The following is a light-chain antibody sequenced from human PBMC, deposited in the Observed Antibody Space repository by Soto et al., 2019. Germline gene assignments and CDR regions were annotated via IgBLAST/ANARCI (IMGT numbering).Light chain of an antibody. CDR3: LLYGSSPYI. V-gene: IGKV3-11*01. Sequence: EIVLTQSPATLSLSPGERATLSCRASQSVSSYLAWYQQKPGQAPRLLIYDASNRATGIPARFSGSGSGTDFTLTISSLEPEDFAVYFCLLYGSSPYIFGRGTKVEIK. J-gene: IGKJ2*01. CDR1: QSVSSY. CDR2: DAS.